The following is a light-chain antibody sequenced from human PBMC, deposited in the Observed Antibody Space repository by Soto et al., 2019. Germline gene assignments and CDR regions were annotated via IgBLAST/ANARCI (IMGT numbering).Light chain of an antibody. V-gene: IGLV2-11*01. J-gene: IGLJ1*01. Sequence: QSVLTQPRSVSGSPGQSVTISCTGTSSDVGGYNYVSWYQQHPGKAPKLMIYDVSKRPSGVPDRFSGSKSGNTASLTISGLQAEDEADYYCCSYAGSQTYVFGTGTKVTV. CDR3: CSYAGSQTYV. CDR1: SSDVGGYNY. CDR2: DVS.